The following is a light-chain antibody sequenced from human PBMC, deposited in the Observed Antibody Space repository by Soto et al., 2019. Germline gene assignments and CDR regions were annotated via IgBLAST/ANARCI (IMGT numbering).Light chain of an antibody. V-gene: IGLV4-69*01. CDR2: LSSDGSH. Sequence: QPVLTQSPSASASLGASVTLTCTLSSGHSSYAIAWHQQQPEKGTRYLMKLSSDGSHSPGDVIPDRFSGSSSGAERYLTIASLQSEDEDDYYCQNWDTGARVVFGGGTKVTVL. J-gene: IGLJ2*01. CDR3: QNWDTGARVV. CDR1: SGHSSYA.